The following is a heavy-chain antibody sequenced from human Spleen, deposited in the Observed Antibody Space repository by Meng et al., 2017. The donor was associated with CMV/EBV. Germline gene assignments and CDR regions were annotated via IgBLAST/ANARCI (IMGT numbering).Heavy chain of an antibody. CDR1: GFTLSSYT. J-gene: IGHJ4*02. CDR2: ISSSSSYI. D-gene: IGHD3-10*01. CDR3: ARGPHEGSYFDY. Sequence: GESLKISCAASGFTLSSYTMNWVRQAPGKGLEWVSSISSSSSYISYADSMKGRFSVSRDNTQNALYLQMNSLRAEDTAVYYCARGPHEGSYFDYWGQGTLVTVSS. V-gene: IGHV3-21*01.